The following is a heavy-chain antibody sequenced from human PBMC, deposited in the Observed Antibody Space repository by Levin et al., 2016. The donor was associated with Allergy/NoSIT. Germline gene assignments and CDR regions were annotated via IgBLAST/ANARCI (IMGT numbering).Heavy chain of an antibody. D-gene: IGHD3-10*01. CDR2: ISDDGRMK. V-gene: IGHV3-30*04. J-gene: IGHJ4*02. CDR1: GFDFINYP. CDR3: ATYRVRELRGSLAR. Sequence: GESLKISCTASGFDFINYPMHWVRQAPGKGLEWISVISDDGRMKFHIDSVMGRFTISRDNSKNKLFLLMNSLRLEDTAVYYCATYRVRELRGSLARWGQGTPVTVSS.